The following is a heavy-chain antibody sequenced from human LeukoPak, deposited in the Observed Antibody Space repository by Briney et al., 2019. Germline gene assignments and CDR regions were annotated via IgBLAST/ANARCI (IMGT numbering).Heavy chain of an antibody. CDR2: ISSSGTSI. CDR1: GFTFSDYY. Sequence: GGSLRLSCAASGFTFSDYYMSWIRQAPGKGLEWVSYISSSGTSIYYADSVKGRFTLSRDNAKNSLYLQMNSLRAADTAVYYCARGLTGRYILTGYYNDYWGQGTLVTVSS. V-gene: IGHV3-11*01. CDR3: ARGLTGRYILTGYYNDY. D-gene: IGHD3-9*01. J-gene: IGHJ4*02.